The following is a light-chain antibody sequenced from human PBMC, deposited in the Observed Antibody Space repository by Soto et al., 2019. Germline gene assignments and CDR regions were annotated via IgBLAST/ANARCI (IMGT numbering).Light chain of an antibody. CDR1: QSVSSY. J-gene: IGKJ5*01. V-gene: IGKV3-11*01. CDR2: DAS. Sequence: EIVLTQPPATLSLSPGERATLSCRASQSVSSYLAWYQQKPGQAPRLLIYDASNRATGIPARFSGSGSGTDFTLTISSLEPEDFAVYYCQQRSNWRSTFGQGTRLEIK. CDR3: QQRSNWRST.